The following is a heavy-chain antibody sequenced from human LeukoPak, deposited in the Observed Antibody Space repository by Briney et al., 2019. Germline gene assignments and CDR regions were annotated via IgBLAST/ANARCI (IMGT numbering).Heavy chain of an antibody. V-gene: IGHV3-7*01. Sequence: PGGSLRLSCAASGFTFSSYSMSWVRQPPGKGLERVANIKRYGSERNYVDSVKGRFAISSDKAKNSLYLQMDKLRAEAAAVYDCERDSWGSTRLNWFDPWGQGTLVTVSS. CDR2: IKRYGSER. CDR3: ERDSWGSTRLNWFDP. D-gene: IGHD2-2*01. CDR1: GFTFSSYS. J-gene: IGHJ5*02.